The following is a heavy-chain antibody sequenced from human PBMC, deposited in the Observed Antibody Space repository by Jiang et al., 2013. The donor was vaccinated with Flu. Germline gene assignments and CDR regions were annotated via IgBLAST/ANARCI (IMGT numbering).Heavy chain of an antibody. CDR3: AGAGGGDSDYYGMDV. V-gene: IGHV1-2*02. J-gene: IGHJ6*02. CDR1: GYTFTGYY. Sequence: GAEVKKPGASVKVSCKASGYTFTGYYMHWVRQAPGQGLEWMGWINPNSGGTNYAQKFQGRVTMTRDTSISTAYMELSRLRSDDTAVYYCAGAGGGDSDYYGMDVWGQGTTVTVSS. D-gene: IGHD2-21*02. CDR2: INPNSGGT.